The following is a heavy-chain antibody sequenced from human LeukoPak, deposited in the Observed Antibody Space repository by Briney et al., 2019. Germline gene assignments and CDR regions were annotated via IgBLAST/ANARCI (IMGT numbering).Heavy chain of an antibody. D-gene: IGHD3-16*01. Sequence: GASVTVSRKASGYTFTGYYMHWVRQAPGQGLEWMGWINPNSGGTNYAQKFQGRVTMTRDTSISTAYMELSRLRSDDTAVYYCARTISRGYDYVWGSNVYFDYWGQGTLVTVSS. V-gene: IGHV1-2*02. CDR1: GYTFTGYY. CDR2: INPNSGGT. J-gene: IGHJ4*02. CDR3: ARTISRGYDYVWGSNVYFDY.